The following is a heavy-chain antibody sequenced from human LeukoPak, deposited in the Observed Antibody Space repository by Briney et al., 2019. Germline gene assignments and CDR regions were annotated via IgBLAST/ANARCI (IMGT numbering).Heavy chain of an antibody. Sequence: PGGSLRLSCAASGFTFDDYAMHWVRQAPGKGLEWVSLISGDGGSTYYADSVKGRFTISRDNSKNSLYLQMNSLRTEDTALYYCAKDMSRTWFGEFWSRDYYYGMDVWGQGTTVTVSS. V-gene: IGHV3-43*02. J-gene: IGHJ6*02. CDR2: ISGDGGST. CDR3: AKDMSRTWFGEFWSRDYYYGMDV. CDR1: GFTFDDYA. D-gene: IGHD3-10*01.